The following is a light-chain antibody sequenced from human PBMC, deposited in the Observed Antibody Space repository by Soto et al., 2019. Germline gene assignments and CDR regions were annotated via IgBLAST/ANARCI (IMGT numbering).Light chain of an antibody. V-gene: IGKV3-20*01. J-gene: IGKJ1*01. Sequence: EIVLTQSPGTLSLSPGERATLSCRASQSVSRSYLAWYQQKPGQAPRLLIYGASSRATGIPGRFSGSGAGTDFTLTISRLDPEDFAVYYCQQYGGSPWTFGQGTKVEIK. CDR2: GAS. CDR3: QQYGGSPWT. CDR1: QSVSRSY.